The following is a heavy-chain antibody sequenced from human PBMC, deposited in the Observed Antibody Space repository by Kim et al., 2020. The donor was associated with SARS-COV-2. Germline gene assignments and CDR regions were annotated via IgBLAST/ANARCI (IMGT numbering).Heavy chain of an antibody. V-gene: IGHV3-23*01. CDR2: ISGSGGST. CDR3: AKDPGGRYCSGGSCSDY. Sequence: GGSLRLSCAASGFTFSSYAMSWVRQAPGKGLEWVSAISGSGGSTYYADSVKCRFTISRDNSKNTLYLQMNSLRAEDTAVYYCAKDPGGRYCSGGSCSDYWGQGTLVTVSS. D-gene: IGHD2-15*01. CDR1: GFTFSSYA. J-gene: IGHJ4*02.